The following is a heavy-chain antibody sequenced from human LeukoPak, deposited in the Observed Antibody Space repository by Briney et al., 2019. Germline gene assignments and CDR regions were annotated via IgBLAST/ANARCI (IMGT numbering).Heavy chain of an antibody. CDR1: GFTFSSSW. V-gene: IGHV3-74*01. J-gene: IGHJ2*01. Sequence: SGGSLRLSCAASGFTFSSSWMHWVRHGPGKGLVWVARMNADGRTINYADSVKGRFTISRDNAKNTLYLQMNSLRTEDAAVYYCARAGNYYFDLWGRGTQVTVSS. CDR2: MNADGRTI. CDR3: ARAGNYYFDL. D-gene: IGHD1-7*01.